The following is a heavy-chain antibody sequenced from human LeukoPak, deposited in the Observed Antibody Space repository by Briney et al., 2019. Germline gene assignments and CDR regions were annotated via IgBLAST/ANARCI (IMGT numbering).Heavy chain of an antibody. CDR1: GGSISSGGYS. D-gene: IGHD3-10*01. CDR3: ARGPNPMVRGVTLFDY. CDR2: IYHSGRT. Sequence: SETLSLTCAVSGGSISSGGYSWSWIRQPPGKGLEWIGYIYHSGRTYYNPSLKSRVSISVDRSKNQFSLKLSSVTAADTAVYYCARGPNPMVRGVTLFDYWGQGTLVTVSP. V-gene: IGHV4-30-2*01. J-gene: IGHJ4*02.